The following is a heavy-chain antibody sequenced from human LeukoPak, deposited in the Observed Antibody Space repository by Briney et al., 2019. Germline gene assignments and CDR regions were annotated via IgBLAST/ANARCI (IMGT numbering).Heavy chain of an antibody. V-gene: IGHV3-30-3*01. CDR1: GFTFSAHI. CDR3: ARGTPVTGTVVLGDY. D-gene: IGHD1-20*01. Sequence: GGSLRLSCAASGFTFSAHIMHWVRQAPGKGLEWVAMISSDRSNKYYADSVKGRFTISRDNYRNTLELQMDSLRVEDTAVYYCARGTPVTGTVVLGDYWGQGTLVIVSS. CDR2: ISSDRSNK. J-gene: IGHJ4*02.